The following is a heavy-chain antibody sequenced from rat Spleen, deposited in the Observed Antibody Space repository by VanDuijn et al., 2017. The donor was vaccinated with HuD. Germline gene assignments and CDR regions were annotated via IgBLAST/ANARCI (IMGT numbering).Heavy chain of an antibody. CDR3: TTFSDYATSPFAY. CDR2: ITNAAGKV. V-gene: IGHV5-31*01. Sequence: VQLKESGPGLLQPSQTLSLTCTVSGLSLPSNSVSWIRQPPGKGLEWVASITNAAGKVYYPDSVKGRFTISRDNAKSTLYLQMGSLRSEDTATYYCTTFSDYATSPFAYWGRGALVTVSS. CDR1: GLSLPSNS. D-gene: IGHD1-6*01. J-gene: IGHJ3*01.